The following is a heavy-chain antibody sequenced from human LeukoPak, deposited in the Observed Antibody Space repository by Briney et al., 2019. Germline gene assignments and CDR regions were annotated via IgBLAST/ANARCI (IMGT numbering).Heavy chain of an antibody. CDR1: GGSFSGYY. CDR3: ARRALTMVRGVIKYYYYYYMDV. CDR2: MHHRGST. V-gene: IGHV4-34*01. D-gene: IGHD3-10*01. J-gene: IGHJ6*03. Sequence: SETLSLTCAVYGGSFSGYYWSWIRHPPGKGLEWIGEMHHRGSTNYNPSLKSRVTISVDTSKNQFSLKLSSVTAADTAVYYCARRALTMVRGVIKYYYYYYMDVWGKGTTVTISS.